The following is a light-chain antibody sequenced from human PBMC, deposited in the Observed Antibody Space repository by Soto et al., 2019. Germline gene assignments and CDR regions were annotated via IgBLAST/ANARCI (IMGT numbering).Light chain of an antibody. CDR3: LQLYNYPRT. CDR1: QAIRSD. V-gene: IGKV1-6*01. CDR2: AAS. Sequence: IQITQSPSSLSASVGDRVTITCRAGQAIRSDLAWYQQKPGMAPKFLIFAASNLQRGVPARFSGSGSGTDFTLTISSLQPEDFATYYCLQLYNYPRTFGQGTKV. J-gene: IGKJ1*01.